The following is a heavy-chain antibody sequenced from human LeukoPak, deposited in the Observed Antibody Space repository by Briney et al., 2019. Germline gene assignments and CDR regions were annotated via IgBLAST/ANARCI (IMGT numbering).Heavy chain of an antibody. D-gene: IGHD5-24*01. Sequence: GSLRLSCAASGFTVSNNYMSWVRQAPGKGLEWVSIIYSGGSTFYADSVKGRFTVSRDNAKNSMYLEMNSLRVEDTAIYYCARDLLATIDNWGQGTLVTVSS. CDR1: GFTVSNNY. CDR2: IYSGGST. CDR3: ARDLLATIDN. J-gene: IGHJ4*02. V-gene: IGHV3-53*01.